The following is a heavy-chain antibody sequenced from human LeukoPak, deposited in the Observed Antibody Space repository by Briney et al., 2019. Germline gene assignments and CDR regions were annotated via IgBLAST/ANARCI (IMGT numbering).Heavy chain of an antibody. CDR3: AREQPSAYGGNHHFHY. V-gene: IGHV3-21*01. CDR1: GFTFSSYS. D-gene: IGHD4-23*01. J-gene: IGHJ4*02. Sequence: PGGSLRLSCAASGFTFSSYSMNWVRQAPGKGLEWVSSISSSSSYIYYADSVKGRFTISRDNAKNSLYLQMNSLRAEDTTVYYCAREQPSAYGGNHHFHYWAQGTLFTVSP. CDR2: ISSSSSYI.